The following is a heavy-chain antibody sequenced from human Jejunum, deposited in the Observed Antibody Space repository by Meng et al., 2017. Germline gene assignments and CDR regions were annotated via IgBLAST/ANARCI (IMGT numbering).Heavy chain of an antibody. CDR2: MYYTGTT. V-gene: IGHV4-59*11. CDR3: ARVASSSAPFDY. Sequence: QVQLQESGPGLVKPSETLSLTCTVSGGSISSHYFSWIRQPPGKGLEWIGDMYYTGTTNYNPSLKSRVTMSVDTSMNQFSLRLTSVTAADTAVHFCARVASSSAPFDYWGQGTLVTVSS. D-gene: IGHD1-26*01. J-gene: IGHJ4*02. CDR1: GGSISSHY.